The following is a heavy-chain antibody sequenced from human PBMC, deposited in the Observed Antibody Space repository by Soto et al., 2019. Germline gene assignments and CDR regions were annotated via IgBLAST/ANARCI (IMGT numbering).Heavy chain of an antibody. CDR2: INAGNGNT. V-gene: IGHV1-3*05. CDR1: GYTFSSYA. CDR3: ARGGPPIDY. D-gene: IGHD3-10*01. J-gene: IGHJ4*02. Sequence: QVQLVQSGAEEKKPGASVKVSCKASGYTFSSYAMHWVRQAPGQRLEWMGWINAGNGNTKYPQKFQGRVTITRDTSASTAYMELSSLRSEDTAVYYCARGGPPIDYWGQGTLVTVSS.